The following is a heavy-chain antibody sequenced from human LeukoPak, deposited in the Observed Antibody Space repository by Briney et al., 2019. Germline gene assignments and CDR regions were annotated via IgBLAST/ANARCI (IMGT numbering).Heavy chain of an antibody. CDR1: GYTFTTYA. J-gene: IGHJ5*02. Sequence: ASVKVSCKASGYTFTTYAMNWVRQAPGQGLEWMGWINTNTGNPTYAQGFTGRFVFSLDTSVSTAYLQISSLKAEDTAVYYCARVLGPYYDSRGDWFDPWGQGTLVTVSS. CDR3: ARVLGPYYDSRGDWFDP. V-gene: IGHV7-4-1*02. D-gene: IGHD3-22*01. CDR2: INTNTGNP.